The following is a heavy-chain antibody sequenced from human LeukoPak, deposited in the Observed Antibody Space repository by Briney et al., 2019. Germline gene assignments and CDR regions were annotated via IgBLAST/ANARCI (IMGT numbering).Heavy chain of an antibody. CDR1: GGSISSSNW. CDR3: ARVSIAVADTWGTRDYYYGMDV. V-gene: IGHV4-4*02. J-gene: IGHJ6*02. D-gene: IGHD6-19*01. Sequence: SETLSLTCAVSGGSISSSNWWSWVRQPPGKGLEWIGEIYHSGSTNYNPSLKSRVTTSVDKSKNQFSLKLSSVTAADTAVYYCARVSIAVADTWGTRDYYYGMDVWGQGTTVTVSS. CDR2: IYHSGST.